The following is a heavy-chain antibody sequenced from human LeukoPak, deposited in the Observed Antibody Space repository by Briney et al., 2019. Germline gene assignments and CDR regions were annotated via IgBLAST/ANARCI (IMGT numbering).Heavy chain of an antibody. CDR2: ISSSGSTI. Sequence: PGGSLRLSCAASGFTFSDYYMSWIRQAPGKGLEWVSYISSSGSTIYYADSVKGRFTISRDNAKNSLYLQMNSLRAEDTAVYYCARGDLVWRSEYSSGWTPDYWGQGTLVTVSS. V-gene: IGHV3-11*01. CDR3: ARGDLVWRSEYSSGWTPDY. J-gene: IGHJ4*02. CDR1: GFTFSDYY. D-gene: IGHD6-19*01.